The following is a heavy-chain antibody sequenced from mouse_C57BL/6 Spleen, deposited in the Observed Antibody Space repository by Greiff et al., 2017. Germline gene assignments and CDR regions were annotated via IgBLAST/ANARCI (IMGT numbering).Heavy chain of an antibody. Sequence: VQLQQSGPELVKPGASVKIPCKASGYTFTDYNMDWVKQSHGKSLEWIGDINPNNGGTIYNQKFKGKATLTVDKSSSTAYMELRSLTSDDTAVYYCARGGYYCGSGYGFAYWGQGTLVTVSA. J-gene: IGHJ3*01. CDR1: GYTFTDYN. CDR3: ARGGYYCGSGYGFAY. V-gene: IGHV1-18*01. D-gene: IGHD1-1*01. CDR2: INPNNGGT.